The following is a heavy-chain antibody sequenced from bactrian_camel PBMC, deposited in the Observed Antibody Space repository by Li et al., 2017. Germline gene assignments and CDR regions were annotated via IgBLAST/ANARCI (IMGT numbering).Heavy chain of an antibody. V-gene: IGHV3S53*01. J-gene: IGHJ4*01. CDR1: GSSGYILRRCK. CDR2: IEPDGGT. Sequence: HVQLVESGGGSVQAGGSLKLSCAVDGSSGYILRRCKMGWWRRAPGAKRELVSTIEPDGGTTYLEDVKGRFTISQDKAKNAMYLQMNCLTAGDTAMYYCATALTCSLRTPSAYRDWGQGTQV. CDR3: ATALTCSLRTPSAYRD. D-gene: IGHD4*01.